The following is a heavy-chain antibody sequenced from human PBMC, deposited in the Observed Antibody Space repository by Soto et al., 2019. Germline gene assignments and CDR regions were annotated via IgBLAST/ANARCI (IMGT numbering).Heavy chain of an antibody. CDR1: GYTFTHYA. CDR2: INAGSGNT. Sequence: QVQLVQSGAEVKKPGASVKVSCTASGYTFTHYAIHWVRHAPGQRLEWMGFINAGSGNTKYSQTFQGRLTFTKDTSASTAYMHLSSLRSEDTAIYYCARGLAADGAWGQGTLVTVSS. CDR3: ARGLAADGA. J-gene: IGHJ5*02. D-gene: IGHD6-13*01. V-gene: IGHV1-3*01.